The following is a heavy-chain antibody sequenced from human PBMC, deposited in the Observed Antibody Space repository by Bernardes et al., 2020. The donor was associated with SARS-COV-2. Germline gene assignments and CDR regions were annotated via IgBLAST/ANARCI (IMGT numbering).Heavy chain of an antibody. V-gene: IGHV4-39*07. CDR3: ARENRDDVWGGYWRSGYFDY. D-gene: IGHD3-3*01. J-gene: IGHJ4*02. Sequence: LSLTCTVSGGSISSSSYYWGWIRQPPGKGLEWIGSIYYSGSTYYNPSLKSRVTISVDTSKHQFSLKLSSVTAADTAVYYCARENRDDVWGGYWRSGYFDYWGQGTLVTVSS. CDR2: IYYSGST. CDR1: GGSISSSSYY.